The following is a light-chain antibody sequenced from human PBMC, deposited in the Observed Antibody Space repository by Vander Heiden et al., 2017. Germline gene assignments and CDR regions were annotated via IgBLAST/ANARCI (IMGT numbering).Light chain of an antibody. CDR3: QQYYSTPYT. CDR1: QSVIYSSNDKNY. CDR2: WAS. V-gene: IGKV4-1*01. Sequence: DIVMTQSPDSLAVSLGERATINCKSSQSVIYSSNDKNYLAWYQQKAGQPLKLLIYWASTRESGVPDRFSGSGSGTDFTLTISSLQAEDVAVYYCQQYYSTPYTFGQGTKV. J-gene: IGKJ2*01.